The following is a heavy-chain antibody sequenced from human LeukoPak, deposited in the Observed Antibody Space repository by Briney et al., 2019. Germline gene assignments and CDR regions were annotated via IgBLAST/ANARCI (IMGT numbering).Heavy chain of an antibody. CDR1: GGSISSYY. CDR2: IYHSGST. CDR3: ARDFSSSGWYST. V-gene: IGHV4-59*12. D-gene: IGHD6-19*01. J-gene: IGHJ5*02. Sequence: SETLSLTCTVSGGSISSYYWSWIRQPPGKGLEWIGEIYHSGSTNYNPSLKSRVTISVDKSKNQFSLKLSSVTAADTAVYYCARDFSSSGWYSTWGQGTLVTVSS.